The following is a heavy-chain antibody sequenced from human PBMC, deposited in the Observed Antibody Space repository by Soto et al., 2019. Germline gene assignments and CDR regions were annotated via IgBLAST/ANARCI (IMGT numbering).Heavy chain of an antibody. V-gene: IGHV6-1*01. Sequence: QVQLQQSGPGLVKPSQTLSLTCAITGDSVSSTSAGWSWVRQSPSRGLEWLGRTYYRSKWYYEDAVSVRGRITINPDTSKNQYSLQLTSVTPEDTAVYFCARGEQYSGRIFDYWGQGTLVTVSS. CDR3: ARGEQYSGRIFDY. J-gene: IGHJ4*01. CDR2: TYYRSKWYY. CDR1: GDSVSSTSAG. D-gene: IGHD1-26*01.